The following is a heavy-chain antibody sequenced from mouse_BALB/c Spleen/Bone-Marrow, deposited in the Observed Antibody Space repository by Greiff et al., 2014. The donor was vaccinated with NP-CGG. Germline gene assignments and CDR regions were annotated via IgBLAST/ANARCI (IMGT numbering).Heavy chain of an antibody. CDR1: GFAFSNFD. V-gene: IGHV5-12-1*01. D-gene: IGHD2-2*01. J-gene: IGHJ4*01. Sequence: EVKLVESGGGLVKPGGSLKLSCAASGFAFSNFDMSWVRQTPEKRLEWVAYISSGGGRTDYPDTVKGRFTISRDNAKNTLYLQMSSLKSEDTAMYYCARQGYYRYDYAMDYWGQGTSVTVSS. CDR3: ARQGYYRYDYAMDY. CDR2: ISSGGGRT.